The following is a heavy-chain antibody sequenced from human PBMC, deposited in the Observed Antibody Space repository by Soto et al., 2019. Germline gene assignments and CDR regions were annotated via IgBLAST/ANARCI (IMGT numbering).Heavy chain of an antibody. D-gene: IGHD4-17*01. CDR2: ITSDGRT. V-gene: IGHV3-23*01. CDR3: AKDYSTVTTDPLSVVLFDY. CDR1: GFTFSSYA. J-gene: IGHJ4*02. Sequence: PVGSLRLSCAASGFTFSSYAMSWVRQAPGKGLEWVSIITSDGRTYYADSVKGRFTISRDNSKNTVYLQMNSLRAEDTAVYYCAKDYSTVTTDPLSVVLFDYWGQGALVTVS.